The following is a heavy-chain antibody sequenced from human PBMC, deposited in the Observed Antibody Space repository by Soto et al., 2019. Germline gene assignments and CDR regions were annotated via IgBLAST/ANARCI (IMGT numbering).Heavy chain of an antibody. D-gene: IGHD5-18*01. CDR3: ARDVAPGYSYAQDY. J-gene: IGHJ4*02. CDR2: IWYDGLQK. CDR1: GFTFGDYG. V-gene: IGHV3-33*01. Sequence: QVQLVESGGGVVQPGGSLRVSCAASGFTFGDYGMHWVRQAPGKGLEWVAIIWYDGLQKYYGETVKGRFPISRDNSKNTLHLQMNSLRAEDTAVYYCARDVAPGYSYAQDYWGQGTLVSVSS.